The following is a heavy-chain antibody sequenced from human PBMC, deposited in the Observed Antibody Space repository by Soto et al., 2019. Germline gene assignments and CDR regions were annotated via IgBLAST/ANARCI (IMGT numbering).Heavy chain of an antibody. Sequence: QVQLVESGGGLVKPGGSLRLSCAASGFTFSDYYMSWIRQAPGKGLEWVSYISSSGSTIYYADSVKGRFTISRDNAKNSQYLQMNSLRAEDTAVYYCARDQYYYGSGSYPYYSYGMDVWGQGTTVTVSS. CDR1: GFTFSDYY. CDR2: ISSSGSTI. V-gene: IGHV3-11*01. D-gene: IGHD3-10*01. CDR3: ARDQYYYGSGSYPYYSYGMDV. J-gene: IGHJ6*02.